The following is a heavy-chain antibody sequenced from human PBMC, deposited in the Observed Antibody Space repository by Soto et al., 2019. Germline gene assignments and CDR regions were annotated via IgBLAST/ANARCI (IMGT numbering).Heavy chain of an antibody. V-gene: IGHV1-18*01. Sequence: QVQLVQSGAEVKKPGASVKVSCKASGYTFTSYGISWVRQAPGQGLEWMGWISAYNGNTNYAQKLQGRVTMTTDTSTSTAYMELRRLRSDDTAVYYHARDRGPKYYDFWSGYYPGYYGMDVWGQGTTVTVSS. J-gene: IGHJ6*02. CDR1: GYTFTSYG. D-gene: IGHD3-3*01. CDR2: ISAYNGNT. CDR3: ARDRGPKYYDFWSGYYPGYYGMDV.